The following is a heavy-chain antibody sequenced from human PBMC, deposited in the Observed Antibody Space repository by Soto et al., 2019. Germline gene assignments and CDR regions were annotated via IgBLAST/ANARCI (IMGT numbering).Heavy chain of an antibody. Sequence: KPSETLSLTCTFSVGSISSYYWSCIRHAAGKGLEWVGRIYTSGSTNYNPSLKSRVTMSVDTSKNQFSLKLSPVTAADTAVYYCGRGVSDSWGGPLEKHYFEYWGQGTLVTVSS. CDR3: GRGVSDSWGGPLEKHYFEY. J-gene: IGHJ4*02. V-gene: IGHV4-4*07. D-gene: IGHD3-3*01. CDR2: IYTSGST. CDR1: VGSISSYY.